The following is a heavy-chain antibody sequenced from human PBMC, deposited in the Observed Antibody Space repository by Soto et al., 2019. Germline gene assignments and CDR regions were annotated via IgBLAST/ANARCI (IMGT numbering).Heavy chain of an antibody. CDR1: GDSVSSNSAA. Sequence: SQTLSLTCAISGDSVSSNSAAWNWIRQSPSRGLEWLGRTYYRSKWYNDYAVSVKSRITINPDTSKNQFSLQLNSVTPEDTAVYYCARDPYGSGSYYDYYYGMDVWGQGTMVTVSS. V-gene: IGHV6-1*01. J-gene: IGHJ6*02. CDR3: ARDPYGSGSYYDYYYGMDV. D-gene: IGHD3-10*01. CDR2: TYYRSKWYN.